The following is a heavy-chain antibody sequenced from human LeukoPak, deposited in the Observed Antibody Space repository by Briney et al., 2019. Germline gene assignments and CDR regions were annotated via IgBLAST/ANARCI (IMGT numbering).Heavy chain of an antibody. D-gene: IGHD2-21*01. V-gene: IGHV4-61*01. CDR1: GGSVSSGSYY. CDR3: ARVALARGYYYGMDV. J-gene: IGHJ6*04. Sequence: PSETLSLTCTVSGGSVSSGSYYWSWIRQPPGKGLEWIGYIYYSGSTNYNPSLKSRVTISVDTSKNQFSLKLSSVTAADTAVYYCARVALARGYYYGMDVWGKGTTVTVSS. CDR2: IYYSGST.